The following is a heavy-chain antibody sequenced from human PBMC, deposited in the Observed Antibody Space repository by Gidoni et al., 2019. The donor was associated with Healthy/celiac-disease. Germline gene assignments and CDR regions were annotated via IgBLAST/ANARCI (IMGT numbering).Heavy chain of an antibody. V-gene: IGHV4-34*01. CDR2: INHSGST. J-gene: IGHJ5*02. CDR3: ARGIAARPGWFDP. CDR1: GGSFSGYY. Sequence: QVQLQQWGAGLLQPSETLSLTCAVYGGSFSGYYWSWIRQPPGKGLEWIGEINHSGSTNYNPSLKSRVTISVDTSKNQFSLKLSSVTAADTAVYYCARGIAARPGWFDPWGQGTLVTVSS. D-gene: IGHD6-6*01.